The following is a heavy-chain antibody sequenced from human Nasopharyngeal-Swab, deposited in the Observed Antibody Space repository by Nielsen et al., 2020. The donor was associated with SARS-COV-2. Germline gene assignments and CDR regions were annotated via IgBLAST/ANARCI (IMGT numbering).Heavy chain of an antibody. CDR1: GFTVSSNY. J-gene: IGHJ1*01. D-gene: IGHD2-15*01. CDR3: ARGTGYSQYFQH. V-gene: IGHV3-53*01. CDR2: IYSGDST. Sequence: GKSLKISCAASGFTVSSNYMSWVRQAPGKGLEWVSVIYSGDSTDYADSVKGRFTVSRDISKNTLYLQMNSLRVEDTAIYYCARGTGYSQYFQHWGQGTLVTVSS.